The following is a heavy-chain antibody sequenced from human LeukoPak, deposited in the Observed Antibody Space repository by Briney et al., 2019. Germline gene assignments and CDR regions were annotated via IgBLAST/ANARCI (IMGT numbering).Heavy chain of an antibody. CDR3: ARPRASAYNWFDP. CDR1: GYTFTAYY. J-gene: IGHJ5*02. CDR2: INPNSGGT. V-gene: IGHV1-2*06. D-gene: IGHD6-25*01. Sequence: GASVKVSCKTSGYTFTAYYMHWVRQAPGQGLEWMGRINPNSGGTNYAQKFQGRVTMTRDTSSSTAYRELSRLRSDATAVYYCARPRASAYNWFDPWGQGTLVTVSS.